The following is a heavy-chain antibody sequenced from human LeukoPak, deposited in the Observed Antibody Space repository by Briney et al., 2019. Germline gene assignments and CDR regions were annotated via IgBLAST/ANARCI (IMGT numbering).Heavy chain of an antibody. CDR2: INEDGSIT. CDR1: GFTFSSYW. J-gene: IGHJ4*02. V-gene: IGHV3-74*01. D-gene: IGHD6-19*01. CDR3: ARILDSAWGELGY. Sequence: GGSLRLSCAASGFTFSSYWFHWVRQTPGKGLVRVSRINEDGSITNYADSVKGRFTISRDNAKNTLYLQMNSLRAEDTAVYYCARILDSAWGELGYWGQGTLVTVSS.